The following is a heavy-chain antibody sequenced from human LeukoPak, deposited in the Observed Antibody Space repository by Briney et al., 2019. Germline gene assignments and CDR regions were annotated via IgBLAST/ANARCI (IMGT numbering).Heavy chain of an antibody. CDR1: GFTFSSYG. CDR3: ARPKDSGDSVVAFDS. D-gene: IGHD4-17*01. J-gene: IGHJ4*02. Sequence: PGGSLRLSCAASGFTFSSYGMHWVRQPPGKGLVWVSRINKDGSSTTYADSVKGRFTISRDNAENTLYLQLSSLRGEDTAVYYCARPKDSGDSVVAFDSWGQGTLVTVSS. V-gene: IGHV3-74*01. CDR2: INKDGSST.